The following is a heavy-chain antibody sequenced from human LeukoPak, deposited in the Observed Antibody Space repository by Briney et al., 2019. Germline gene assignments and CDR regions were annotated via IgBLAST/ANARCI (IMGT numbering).Heavy chain of an antibody. CDR1: GINVSSNY. CDR3: ARGTRRFYSDSSGFAGDYYYYYMDV. J-gene: IGHJ6*03. V-gene: IGHV3-53*01. CDR2: IYSGGTT. Sequence: PGGSLRLSCAVSGINVSSNYMSWVRQAPGKGLEWVSVIYSGGTTYYADPVKGRFTISRDNSKNTLYLQMNGLRAEDTAVYYCARGTRRFYSDSSGFAGDYYYYYMDVWGKGTTVIVSS. D-gene: IGHD3-22*01.